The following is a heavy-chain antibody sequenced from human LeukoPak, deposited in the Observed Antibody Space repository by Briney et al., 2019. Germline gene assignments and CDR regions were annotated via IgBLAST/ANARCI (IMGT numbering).Heavy chain of an antibody. V-gene: IGHV4-59*11. Sequence: SETLSLTCTVSGGSISSHYWSWIRQPPGKGLEWIGYIYYSGSTNYNPSLKSRVTISVDTSKNQFSLKLSFVTAADTAVYYCARVPLDCSSTSCYTFDYWGQGTLVTVSS. CDR1: GGSISSHY. CDR3: ARVPLDCSSTSCYTFDY. D-gene: IGHD2-2*02. J-gene: IGHJ4*02. CDR2: IYYSGST.